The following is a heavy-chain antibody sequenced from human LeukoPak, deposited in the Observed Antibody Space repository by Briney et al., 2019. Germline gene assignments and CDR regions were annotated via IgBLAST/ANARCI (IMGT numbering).Heavy chain of an antibody. CDR3: ARDSPMGGNY. V-gene: IGHV4-39*07. J-gene: IGHJ4*02. CDR1: GGSISSSSYY. CDR2: IYYSGST. D-gene: IGHD2-15*01. Sequence: SETLSLTCTVSGGSISSSSYYWGWIRQPPGKGLEWIGSIYYSGSTYYNPSLKSRVTMSVDTSKNQFSLKLSSVTAADTAVYFCARDSPMGGNYWGQGTLVTVSS.